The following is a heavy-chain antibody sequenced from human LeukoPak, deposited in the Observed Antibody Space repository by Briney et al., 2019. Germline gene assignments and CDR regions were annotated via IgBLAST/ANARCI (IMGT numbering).Heavy chain of an antibody. CDR2: IYYSGST. CDR3: ARDGASYDYVWGSYRYPSWFDP. D-gene: IGHD3-16*02. V-gene: IGHV4-59*01. J-gene: IGHJ5*02. Sequence: SETLSLTCTVSGGSISSYYWSWIRQPPGKGLEWIGYIYYSGSTNYNPSLKSRVTISVDTSKTQFSLKLSSVTAADTAVYYCARDGASYDYVWGSYRYPSWFDPWGQGTLVTVSS. CDR1: GGSISSYY.